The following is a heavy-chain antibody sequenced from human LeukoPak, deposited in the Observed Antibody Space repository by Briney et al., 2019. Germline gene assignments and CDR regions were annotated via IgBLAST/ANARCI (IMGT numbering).Heavy chain of an antibody. V-gene: IGHV4-34*01. CDR2: INHSGST. D-gene: IGHD2-2*01. CDR3: ASDYYCSSTSCRAAEYFQH. CDR1: GGSFSGYY. Sequence: PSETLSLNCAVYGGSFSGYYWSWIRQPPGKGLEWIGEINHSGSTNYNPSLKSRVTISVDTSKNQFSLKLSSVTAADTAVYYCASDYYCSSTSCRAAEYFQHWGQGTLVTVSS. J-gene: IGHJ1*01.